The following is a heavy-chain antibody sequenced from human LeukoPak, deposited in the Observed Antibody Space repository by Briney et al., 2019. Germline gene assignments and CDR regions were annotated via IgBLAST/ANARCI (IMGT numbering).Heavy chain of an antibody. D-gene: IGHD6-25*01. Sequence: PGGSLRLSCAASGFTVSSNYMTWVRQAPGKGLKWVSVIYSGGNTYYADSVKGRFTISRDNSKNTLYLQMNSLRAEDTAVYYCARIKSGIDYWGRGTLVTVSS. J-gene: IGHJ4*02. CDR3: ARIKSGIDY. V-gene: IGHV3-53*01. CDR2: IYSGGNT. CDR1: GFTVSSNY.